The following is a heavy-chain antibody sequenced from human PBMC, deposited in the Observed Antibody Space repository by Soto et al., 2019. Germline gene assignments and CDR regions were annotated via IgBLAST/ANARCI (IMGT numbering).Heavy chain of an antibody. V-gene: IGHV4-39*01. CDR1: GGSISSSSYY. CDR3: ARLMDFYGSGNASGYAFEL. J-gene: IGHJ3*01. D-gene: IGHD3-10*01. CDR2: IYYSGST. Sequence: QLQLQESGPGLVKPSETLSLTCTVSGGSISSSSYYWGWIRQPPGKGLEWIGSIYYSGSTYYNPSLTRRVTTSVDTPKNQFSLKLRSVPAADTAVYHCARLMDFYGSGNASGYAFELWGHATRVTVSS.